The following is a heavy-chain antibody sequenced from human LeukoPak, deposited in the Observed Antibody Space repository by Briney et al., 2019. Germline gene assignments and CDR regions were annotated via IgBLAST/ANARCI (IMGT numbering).Heavy chain of an antibody. J-gene: IGHJ5*02. Sequence: GASVTVSCTASAYTFTCYYMHWVRQAPGQGLEWMGWTNPNSGGTNYAQKFQGRVTMTRDTSISTAYMELSRLRSDDTAVYYCARIRRYYDSPDWFDPWGQGTLVTVSS. CDR1: AYTFTCYY. CDR2: TNPNSGGT. CDR3: ARIRRYYDSPDWFDP. D-gene: IGHD3-22*01. V-gene: IGHV1-2*02.